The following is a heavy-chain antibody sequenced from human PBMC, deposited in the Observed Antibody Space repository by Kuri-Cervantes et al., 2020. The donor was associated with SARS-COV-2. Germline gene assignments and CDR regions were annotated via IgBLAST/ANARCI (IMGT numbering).Heavy chain of an antibody. CDR3: ARDLSPLRYCSSTSCYPYYYMDV. V-gene: IGHV1-69*13. CDR1: GGTFSSYA. CDR2: IIPIFGTA. Sequence: SVKVSCKASGGTFSSYAIRWVRQAPGQGLEWMGGIIPIFGTANYAQKFQGRVTITADESTSTAYMELSSLRSEDTAVYYCARDLSPLRYCSSTSCYPYYYMDVWGKGTTVTVSS. D-gene: IGHD2-2*01. J-gene: IGHJ6*03.